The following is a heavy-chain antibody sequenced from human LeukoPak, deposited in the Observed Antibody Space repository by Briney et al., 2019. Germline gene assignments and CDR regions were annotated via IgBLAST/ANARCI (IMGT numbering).Heavy chain of an antibody. V-gene: IGHV1-8*01. Sequence: ASVKVSCKASGYTFTSYDINWVRQATGQGLEWMGWMNPSSGNTGYAQKFQGRVTMTRNTSISTAYMELSSLRSEDTAVYYCARGGYDILTGYYYFDYWGQGTLVTVSS. CDR3: ARGGYDILTGYYYFDY. J-gene: IGHJ4*02. D-gene: IGHD3-9*01. CDR1: GYTFTSYD. CDR2: MNPSSGNT.